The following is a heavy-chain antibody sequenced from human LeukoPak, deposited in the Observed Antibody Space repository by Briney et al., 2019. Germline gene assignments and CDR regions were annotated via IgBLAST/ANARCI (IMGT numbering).Heavy chain of an antibody. J-gene: IGHJ6*03. CDR3: AKNGDRGAYCSGGTCYPYYYYYMDV. CDR2: ISTTGGTT. V-gene: IGHV3-23*01. D-gene: IGHD2-15*01. Sequence: GGSLRLSCAASGFTVSSNYMSWVRQAPGKGLEWVSAISTTGGTTYYADSVRGRFTISRDNSRNTLYLQMNSLRAEDTAIYYCAKNGDRGAYCSGGTCYPYYYYYMDVWGKGTTVTISS. CDR1: GFTVSSNY.